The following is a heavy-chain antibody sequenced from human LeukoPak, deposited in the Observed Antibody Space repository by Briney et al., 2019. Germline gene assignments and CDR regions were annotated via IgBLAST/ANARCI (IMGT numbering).Heavy chain of an antibody. J-gene: IGHJ4*02. Sequence: GESLRLSCAASGFTFSNYWKSWVRQAPGKGMERVGNVKEDGSEKYYVDSVKGGFTISRDNARNSLYLQMNSLRAEDTAVYYCASGRQLGYWGQGTLVTVS. CDR2: VKEDGSEK. CDR1: GFTFSNYW. D-gene: IGHD6-13*01. V-gene: IGHV3-7*01. CDR3: ASGRQLGY.